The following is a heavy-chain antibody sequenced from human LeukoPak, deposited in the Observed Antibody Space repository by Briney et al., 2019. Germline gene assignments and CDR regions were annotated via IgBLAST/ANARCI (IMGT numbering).Heavy chain of an antibody. J-gene: IGHJ6*02. CDR1: GYTFTGYY. CDR3: ARDLGYSGYDPSYYYYYGMDV. Sequence: ASVKVSCKASGYTFTGYYMHWVRQAPGQGLEWMGWINPNSGGTNYAQKFQGRVTMTRDTSISTAYMEPSRLRSDDTAVYYCARDLGYSGYDPSYYYYYGMDVWGQGTTVTVSS. D-gene: IGHD5-12*01. V-gene: IGHV1-2*02. CDR2: INPNSGGT.